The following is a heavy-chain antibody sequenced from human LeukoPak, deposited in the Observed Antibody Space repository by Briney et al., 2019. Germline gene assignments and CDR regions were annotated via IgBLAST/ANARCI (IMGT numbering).Heavy chain of an antibody. V-gene: IGHV1-18*01. CDR1: LYTFTTYG. Sequence: ASVNVSSTPSLYTFTTYGISSVRQAPGQEREWVGWISASNGNTNYTQKLHGRVTMTTDTSSSTAYMELGSLRSDDTAVEYWARDGGGSYSDYFDYWGQGTLVTVSS. CDR3: ARDGGGSYSDYFDY. CDR2: ISASNGNT. J-gene: IGHJ4*02. D-gene: IGHD1-26*01.